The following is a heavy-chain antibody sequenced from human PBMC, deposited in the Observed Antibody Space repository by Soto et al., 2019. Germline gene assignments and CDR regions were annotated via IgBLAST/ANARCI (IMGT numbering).Heavy chain of an antibody. CDR3: ARLPGSGYYSASPNFDY. CDR1: GYTFTSYG. Sequence: GASVKVSCKASGYTFTSYGISWVRQAPGQGLEWMGWISAYNGNTNYAQKLQGRVTMTTDTSTSTAYMELRSLRSDDTAVYYCARLPGSGYYSASPNFDYWGQGNLVTVSS. V-gene: IGHV1-18*01. J-gene: IGHJ4*02. D-gene: IGHD3-22*01. CDR2: ISAYNGNT.